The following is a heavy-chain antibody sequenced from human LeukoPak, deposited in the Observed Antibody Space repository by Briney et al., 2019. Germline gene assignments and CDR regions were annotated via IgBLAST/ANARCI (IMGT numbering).Heavy chain of an antibody. CDR1: GGSISSGDYY. CDR3: ARGGDILTGYYSLGY. CDR2: INYSGST. D-gene: IGHD3-9*01. J-gene: IGHJ4*02. V-gene: IGHV4-30-4*01. Sequence: PSETLSLTCTVSGGSISSGDYYWSWIRQPPGKGLEWIGYINYSGSTYYNPSLKSRVTISVDTSKNQFSLKLSSVTAADTAVYYCARGGDILTGYYSLGYWGQGTLVTVSS.